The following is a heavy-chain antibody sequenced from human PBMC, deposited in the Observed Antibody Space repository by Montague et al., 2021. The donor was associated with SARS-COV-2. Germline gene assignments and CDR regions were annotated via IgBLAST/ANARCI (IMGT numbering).Heavy chain of an antibody. Sequence: TLSLTCTVSGGSISSAGYYWSWIRQHPGKGLEGIGYIYYSGSTYYNPSLKSRVTISVDTSKNQFSLKLSSVTAADTAVYYCARAATITMIVVVIDAFDIWGQGTMVTVSS. D-gene: IGHD3-22*01. CDR2: IYYSGST. V-gene: IGHV4-31*03. CDR3: ARAATITMIVVVIDAFDI. CDR1: GGSISSAGYY. J-gene: IGHJ3*02.